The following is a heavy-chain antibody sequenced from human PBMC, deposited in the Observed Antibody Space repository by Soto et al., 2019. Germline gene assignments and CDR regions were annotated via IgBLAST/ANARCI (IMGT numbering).Heavy chain of an antibody. CDR2: ISKDGSQT. D-gene: IGHD6-19*01. Sequence: DVQLVESGGGLFQPGGSLRISCAASGFTFSDYWMHWVRQAPGKGLVWVSRISKDGSQTYYADSVKGRFTISRDNAENTLYLQMNRLRAEDTAVYYCARDWYSSGDYWGQGTLVTVSS. V-gene: IGHV3-74*01. J-gene: IGHJ4*02. CDR3: ARDWYSSGDY. CDR1: GFTFSDYW.